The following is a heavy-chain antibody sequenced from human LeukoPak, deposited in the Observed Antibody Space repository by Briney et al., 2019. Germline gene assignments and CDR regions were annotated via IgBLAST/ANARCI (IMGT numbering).Heavy chain of an antibody. J-gene: IGHJ5*02. CDR2: INPSGGST. Sequence: ASVKVSCKASGYTFTSYYMHWVRQAPGQGLEWMGIINPSGGSTSYAQKFQGRVTMTRDTSTSTVYVELSSLRSEDTAVYYCARDLYCSGGSCYSFDPWGQGTLVTVSS. CDR1: GYTFTSYY. CDR3: ARDLYCSGGSCYSFDP. V-gene: IGHV1-46*01. D-gene: IGHD2-15*01.